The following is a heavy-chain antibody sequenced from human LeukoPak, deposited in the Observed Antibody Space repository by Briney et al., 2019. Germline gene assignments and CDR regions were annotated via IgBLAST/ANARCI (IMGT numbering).Heavy chain of an antibody. V-gene: IGHV3-30-3*01. CDR1: GFTFSSYA. D-gene: IGHD2-2*01. CDR2: ISYDGSNK. J-gene: IGHJ4*02. CDR3: AREGRYCSSTSCSSFDY. Sequence: PGRSLRLSCAASGFTFSSYAMHWVRQAPGKGLEWVAVISYDGSNKYYADSVKGRFTISRDNSKNTLYLQMNSLRAEDTAVYYCAREGRYCSSTSCSSFDYWGQGTLVTVSS.